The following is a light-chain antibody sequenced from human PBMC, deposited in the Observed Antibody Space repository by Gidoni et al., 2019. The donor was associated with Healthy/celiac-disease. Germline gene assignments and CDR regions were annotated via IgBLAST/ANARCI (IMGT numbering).Light chain of an antibody. V-gene: IGKV2-28*01. Sequence: DSVRTQSPLYLPVTPGEPASISCRSRQRLLHSNGYNYLDWYLQKPGQSPQLLIYLGSNRASGVPDRFSGSGSGTDFTLKISRVEAEDVGVYYCMQALQTPRTFGQGTKVEIK. CDR1: QRLLHSNGYNY. J-gene: IGKJ1*01. CDR2: LGS. CDR3: MQALQTPRT.